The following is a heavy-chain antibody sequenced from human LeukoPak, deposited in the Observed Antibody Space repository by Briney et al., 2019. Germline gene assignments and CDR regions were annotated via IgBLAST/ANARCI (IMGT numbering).Heavy chain of an antibody. J-gene: IGHJ5*02. CDR3: ARDFILTGYYESGWFDP. CDR2: FDPEDGET. D-gene: IGHD3-9*01. Sequence: VASVKVSCMVSGYTLTELSMHWVRQAPGKGLEWMGGFDPEDGETIYAQKFQGRVTITADESTSTAYMELSSLRSEDTAVYYCARDFILTGYYESGWFDPWGQGTLVTVSS. V-gene: IGHV1-24*01. CDR1: GYTLTELS.